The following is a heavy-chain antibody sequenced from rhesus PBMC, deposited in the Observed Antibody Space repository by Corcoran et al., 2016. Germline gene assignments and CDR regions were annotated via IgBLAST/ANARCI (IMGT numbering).Heavy chain of an antibody. V-gene: IGHV3-28*02. D-gene: IGHD1-44*01. Sequence: EVQLVESGGGLAKPGGSLRLSCAASGFSFSNYWMYGIRLAPGEGLEWISAMNGDGSSAFYADSVRGRFAISRENAKDTLYLQMDSLRAEDTAVYYCAQGNSLFDYWGQGVLVTVSS. CDR3: AQGNSLFDY. J-gene: IGHJ4*01. CDR1: GFSFSNYW. CDR2: MNGDGSSA.